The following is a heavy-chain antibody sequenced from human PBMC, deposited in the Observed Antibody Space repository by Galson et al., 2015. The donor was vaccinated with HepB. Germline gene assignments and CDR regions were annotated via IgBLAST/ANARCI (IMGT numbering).Heavy chain of an antibody. D-gene: IGHD2-21*01. J-gene: IGHJ4*02. Sequence: PALVKPTQTLTLTCTFSGFSLSSDGLGVVWIRQPPGKALEWLAVIYWNDDKRYSQSLENRLTITKDTSKNQVVLTMTNMDPVDTATYYCARRRKASRPIYLDYWGPGTLVTVSS. CDR2: IYWNDDK. V-gene: IGHV2-5*01. CDR1: GFSLSSDGLG. CDR3: ARRRKASRPIYLDY.